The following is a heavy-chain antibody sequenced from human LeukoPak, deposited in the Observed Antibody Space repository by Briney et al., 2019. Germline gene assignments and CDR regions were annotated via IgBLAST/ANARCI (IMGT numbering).Heavy chain of an antibody. Sequence: SETLSLTCTVSGGSISSSSYYCSWIHQSPSKGLKWIGEINHSGNTNYNPSLKSRVALSVDTSKNQFSLKLSSVTATDTAVYYCARRSVGSFSDSSGHTYGHPSNFDYWGQGTLVTVSS. CDR2: INHSGNT. D-gene: IGHD3-22*01. V-gene: IGHV4-39*07. CDR1: GGSISSSSYY. J-gene: IGHJ4*02. CDR3: ARRSVGSFSDSSGHTYGHPSNFDY.